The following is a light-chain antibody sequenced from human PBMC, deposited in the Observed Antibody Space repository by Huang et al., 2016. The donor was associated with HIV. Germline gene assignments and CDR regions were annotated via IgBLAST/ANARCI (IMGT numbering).Light chain of an antibody. CDR3: QQRSNWPPSIT. CDR1: QSVGSY. V-gene: IGKV3-11*01. Sequence: DIVLTQSPATLSLSPGERATLSCRASQSVGSYLAWYQQKTGQAPRLLIYDASNRVTGIPARFNGSGSGTDFTLTISSLEPEDFAVYSCQQRSNWPPSITFGQGTRLEIK. J-gene: IGKJ5*01. CDR2: DAS.